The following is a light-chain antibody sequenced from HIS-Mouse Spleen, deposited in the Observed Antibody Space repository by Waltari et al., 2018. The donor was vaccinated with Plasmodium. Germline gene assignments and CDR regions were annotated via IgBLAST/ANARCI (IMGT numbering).Light chain of an antibody. V-gene: IGKV3-20*01. CDR1: QIVSSSY. Sequence: EIVLTQSPGTLYLSPGERATLSCRASQIVSSSYLAWYQQKPGQAPRLLIYGASSRATGIPDRFSGSGSGTDFTLTISRLEPEDFAVYYCQQYGSSSWTFGQGTKVEIK. CDR2: GAS. J-gene: IGKJ1*01. CDR3: QQYGSSSWT.